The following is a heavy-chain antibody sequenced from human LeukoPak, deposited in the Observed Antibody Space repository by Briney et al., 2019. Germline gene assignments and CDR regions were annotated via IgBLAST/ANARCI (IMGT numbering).Heavy chain of an antibody. CDR3: ASGIAGPNYYYYHMDV. Sequence: MPGGSLRLSCAASGFTFSDYYMSWIRQAPGKGLEWVSYISSSGSTIYYADSVKGRFTISRDNAKNSLYLQMNSLRAEDTAVYYCASGIAGPNYYYYHMDVWGKGTTVTVSS. J-gene: IGHJ6*03. CDR2: ISSSGSTI. D-gene: IGHD6-13*01. V-gene: IGHV3-11*04. CDR1: GFTFSDYY.